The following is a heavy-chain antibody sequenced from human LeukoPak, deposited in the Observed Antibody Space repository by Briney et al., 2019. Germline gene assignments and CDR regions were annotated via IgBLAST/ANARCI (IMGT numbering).Heavy chain of an antibody. V-gene: IGHV1-18*01. J-gene: IGHJ4*02. D-gene: IGHD4-17*01. CDR1: GYTLTSYG. Sequence: ASVKVSCKASGYTLTSYGISWVLQAPGHGLEWMGWISAYNGNTNYAQKLQGRVTMTTDTSTSTAYMDLRSLRSDDTAMYYCARGTVTTPFDYWGQGTLVTVSS. CDR2: ISAYNGNT. CDR3: ARGTVTTPFDY.